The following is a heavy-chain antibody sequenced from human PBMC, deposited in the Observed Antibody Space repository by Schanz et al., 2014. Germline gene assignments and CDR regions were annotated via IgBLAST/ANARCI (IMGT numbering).Heavy chain of an antibody. CDR1: GFTFSSYG. Sequence: QVQLVESGGGVVQPGRSLRLSCAASGFTFSSYGMHWVRQSPGKGLEWVALISYDGSNKYYADSVKGRFTISRDNAKNSLYLQMNSLRVEDTAVYYCARDLNSSGWYGWGQGTLVTVSS. V-gene: IGHV3-30*03. CDR3: ARDLNSSGWYG. CDR2: ISYDGSNK. D-gene: IGHD6-19*01. J-gene: IGHJ4*02.